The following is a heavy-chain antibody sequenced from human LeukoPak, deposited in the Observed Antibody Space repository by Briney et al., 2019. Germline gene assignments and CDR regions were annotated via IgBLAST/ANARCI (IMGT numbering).Heavy chain of an antibody. V-gene: IGHV3-23*01. J-gene: IGHJ5*02. CDR3: AKEGVGRYCSGGSCFETNWFDP. D-gene: IGHD2-15*01. CDR2: ISGSGGST. CDR1: GFTFSSYA. Sequence: GGSLRLSCAASGFTFSSYAMSWVRQAPGKGLEWVSAISGSGGSTYYADYVKGRFTISSDNSKNTVYMQMNSLRAEDTAVYYCAKEGVGRYCSGGSCFETNWFDPWGQGTLVTVSS.